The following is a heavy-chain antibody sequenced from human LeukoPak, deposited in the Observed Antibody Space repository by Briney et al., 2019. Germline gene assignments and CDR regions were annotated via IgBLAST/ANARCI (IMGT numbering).Heavy chain of an antibody. D-gene: IGHD3-22*01. CDR1: GSPLTELS. CDR3: ARDYYYDSSGYQNYFDY. Sequence: ASVKVSCKVSGSPLTELSIHWVRQAPGEGLEWMGGFDPEAGETIYAQKLQGRVTMTTDTSTSTAYMELRSLRSDDTAVYYCARDYYYDSSGYQNYFDYWGQGTLVTVSS. J-gene: IGHJ4*02. CDR2: FDPEAGET. V-gene: IGHV1-24*01.